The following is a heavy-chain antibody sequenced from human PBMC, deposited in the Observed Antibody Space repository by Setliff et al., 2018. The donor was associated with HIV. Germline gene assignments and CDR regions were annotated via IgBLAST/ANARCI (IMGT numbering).Heavy chain of an antibody. J-gene: IGHJ6*03. D-gene: IGHD5-12*01. Sequence: PSETLSLTCTVSRGSINSHYWTWIRQPPGMGLEWIGFVYYSGDTNYNPSLKSRGSISLDTSKSQFSLKLTSSSAADTAVYYCARGPATSGLGYYMDIWGKGTTVTVSS. CDR1: RGSINSHY. CDR2: VYYSGDT. V-gene: IGHV4-59*11. CDR3: ARGPATSGLGYYMDI.